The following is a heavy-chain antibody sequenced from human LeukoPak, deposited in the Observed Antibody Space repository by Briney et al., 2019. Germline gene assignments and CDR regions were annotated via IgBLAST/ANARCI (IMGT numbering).Heavy chain of an antibody. Sequence: SETLSLTCAVYGGSFSGDFWSWIRQPPGKGLEWIGEINHSGSTNYNPSLKSRVTISVDTSKNQFSLKLSSVTAADTAVYYCARGYSYGYRWFDPWGQGTLVTVSS. CDR3: ARGYSYGYRWFDP. CDR2: INHSGST. V-gene: IGHV4-34*01. J-gene: IGHJ5*02. D-gene: IGHD5-18*01. CDR1: GGSFSGDF.